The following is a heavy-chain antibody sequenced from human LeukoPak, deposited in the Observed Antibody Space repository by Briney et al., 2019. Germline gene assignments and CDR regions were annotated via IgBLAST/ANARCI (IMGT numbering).Heavy chain of an antibody. D-gene: IGHD2-21*02. J-gene: IGHJ3*02. CDR2: INHSGST. V-gene: IGHV4-34*01. Sequence: SETLSLTCAVYGGSFSGYYWSWIRQPPGKGLEWIGEINHSGSTNYNPSLKSRVTISVDTSKNQFSLKLSSVTAADTAVYYCARHTSIVVVTAIRDTDAFDIWGQGTMVTVSS. CDR1: GGSFSGYY. CDR3: ARHTSIVVVTAIRDTDAFDI.